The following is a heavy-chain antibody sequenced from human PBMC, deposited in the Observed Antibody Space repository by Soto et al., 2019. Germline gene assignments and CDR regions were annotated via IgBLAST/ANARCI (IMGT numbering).Heavy chain of an antibody. CDR2: MNPGSGDA. Sequence: ASVKVSCKASGYSFTNNDVSWVRQATGQGLEWMGWMNPGSGDAGYAQKFQGRVTMTRDISTATAYMELSSLRSDDTATYYCARMATFGSLNWFDPWGQGTLVTVSS. CDR1: GYSFTNND. D-gene: IGHD3-16*01. V-gene: IGHV1-8*01. CDR3: ARMATFGSLNWFDP. J-gene: IGHJ5*02.